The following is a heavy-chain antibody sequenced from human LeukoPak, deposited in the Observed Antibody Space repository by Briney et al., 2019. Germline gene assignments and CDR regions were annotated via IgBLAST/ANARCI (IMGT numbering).Heavy chain of an antibody. CDR2: IYYTGNT. J-gene: IGHJ3*01. Sequence: PSETLSLTRTVSGGSISSSYYYWSWIRQPPGKGLEWIGIIYYTGNTNYNPSLKSRVSISLDKSRNQFFLNLSSVTATDTAVYYCARSFGSKNAFDGWGQGTVVTVSS. CDR1: GGSISSSYYY. CDR3: ARSFGSKNAFDG. D-gene: IGHD3-3*01. V-gene: IGHV4-61*05.